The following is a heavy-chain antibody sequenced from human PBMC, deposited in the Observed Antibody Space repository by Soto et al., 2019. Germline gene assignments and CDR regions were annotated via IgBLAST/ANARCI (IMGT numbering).Heavy chain of an antibody. V-gene: IGHV3-49*04. D-gene: IGHD3-22*01. CDR3: TRGDYYDSSCYYLDYYYGMYV. Sequence: GGSLRLSCTAAGFTFGDYAMSWVRQAPGKGLEWVGFIRSKAYGGTTEYAASVKGRFTISRDDSKSIAYLQMNSLKTEDTAVYYCTRGDYYDSSCYYLDYYYGMYVCGQGTTVTV. CDR2: IRSKAYGGTT. CDR1: GFTFGDYA. J-gene: IGHJ6*02.